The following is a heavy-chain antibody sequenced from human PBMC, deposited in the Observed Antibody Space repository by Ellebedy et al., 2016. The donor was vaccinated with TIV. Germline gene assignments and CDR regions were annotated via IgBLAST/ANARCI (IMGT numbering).Heavy chain of an antibody. J-gene: IGHJ6*02. CDR1: GFTFSSYA. V-gene: IGHV3-23*01. Sequence: GESLKISXAASGFTFSSYAMSWVRQAPGKGLEWVSAISGSGGSTYYADSVKGRFTISRDNSKNTLYLQMNSLRAEDTAVYYCANIPVHYHYYGMDVWGQGTTVTVSS. CDR3: ANIPVHYHYYGMDV. D-gene: IGHD3-10*01. CDR2: ISGSGGST.